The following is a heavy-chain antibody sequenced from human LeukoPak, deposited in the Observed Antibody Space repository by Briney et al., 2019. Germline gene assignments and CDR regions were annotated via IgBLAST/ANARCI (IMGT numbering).Heavy chain of an antibody. D-gene: IGHD1-14*01. CDR3: VRQPDSARYGFDY. CDR1: GFTFDNND. V-gene: IGHV3-13*01. CDR2: IGSAGYT. Sequence: GGFLRLSCEVSGFTFDNNDMHWVRQTTGKGLEWVSAIGSAGYTYYADSVRGRFTITRDNAKQSLYLQMNSLRVEDTAVYHCVRQPDSARYGFDYWGRGTQVTVSS. J-gene: IGHJ4*02.